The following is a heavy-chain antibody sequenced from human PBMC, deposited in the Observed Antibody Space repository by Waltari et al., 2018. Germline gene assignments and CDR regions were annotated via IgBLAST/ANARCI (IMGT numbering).Heavy chain of an antibody. J-gene: IGHJ4*02. D-gene: IGHD4-17*01. CDR3: ARGSYGDYDY. V-gene: IGHV3-9*01. Sequence: EVQLVESGGGLVQPGRSLRLSCAASGFTFDDYAMHWVRQAPGKGLEWVSGISWNSGSIGYADSVKGRFTISRDNAKNSLYLQMNSLRAEDTALYYCARGSYGDYDYWGQGTLVTVSS. CDR2: ISWNSGSI. CDR1: GFTFDDYA.